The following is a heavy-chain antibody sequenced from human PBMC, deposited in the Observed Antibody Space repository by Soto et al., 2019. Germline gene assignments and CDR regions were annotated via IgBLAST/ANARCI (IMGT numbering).Heavy chain of an antibody. CDR2: IIPILGTA. D-gene: IGHD6-13*01. CDR1: GGTFNSYA. CDR3: ARQIPAAGTRGYFDS. V-gene: IGHV1-69*06. Sequence: QVQLVQSGAEVKKPGSSVKVSCKASGGTFNSYAISWVRQAPGQGLEWMGGIIPILGTASYAQNFQGRVTVTVDKSTKTAYMEVSSLRSEDTAVYYCARQIPAAGTRGYFDSWGQGTLVTVSS. J-gene: IGHJ4*02.